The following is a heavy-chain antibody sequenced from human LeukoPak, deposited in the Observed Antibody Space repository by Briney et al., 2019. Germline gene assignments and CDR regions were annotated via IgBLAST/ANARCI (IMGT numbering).Heavy chain of an antibody. CDR3: ARDSGSYREGAFDI. CDR2: ISSSSSYI. CDR1: GFTFSSYS. D-gene: IGHD1-26*01. J-gene: IGHJ3*02. Sequence: GGSLRLSCAASGFTFSSYSMNWVRQAPGKGLEWVSSISSSSSYIYYADSVKGRFTISRDNAKNSLYLQMNSLRAEDTAVYYCARDSGSYREGAFDIWGQGTMVTVSS. V-gene: IGHV3-21*01.